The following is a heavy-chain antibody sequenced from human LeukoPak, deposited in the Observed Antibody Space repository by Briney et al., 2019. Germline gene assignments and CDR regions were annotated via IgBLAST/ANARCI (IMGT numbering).Heavy chain of an antibody. CDR3: ARVYGSGYDFRGAFDI. Sequence: SETLSLTCTVSGGSISSYYWSWIRQPPGKGLEWIGYIYYSGSTNYNPSLKSRVTISVDTSKNQFSLRLSSVNAADTAVYYCARVYGSGYDFRGAFDIWGQGTMVTVSS. J-gene: IGHJ3*02. D-gene: IGHD5-12*01. V-gene: IGHV4-59*01. CDR1: GGSISSYY. CDR2: IYYSGST.